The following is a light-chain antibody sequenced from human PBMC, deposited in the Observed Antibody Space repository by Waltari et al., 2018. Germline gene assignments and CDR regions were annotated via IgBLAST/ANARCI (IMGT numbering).Light chain of an antibody. V-gene: IGLV2-18*02. J-gene: IGLJ3*02. CDR3: SSYTDNTVL. CDR1: RSDVGGCHR. Sequence: QSALTQPPSVSGSPGQSVTISFTATRSDVGGCHRLSWYQQPPGTAPKLMLFDVSNRPSGVPDRFSGSKSGNTASLTISGLQAEDEADYYCSSYTDNTVLFGGGTKLTVL. CDR2: DVS.